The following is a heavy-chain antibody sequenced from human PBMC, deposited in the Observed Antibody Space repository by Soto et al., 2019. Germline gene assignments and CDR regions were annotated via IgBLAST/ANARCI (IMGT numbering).Heavy chain of an antibody. V-gene: IGHV3-30-3*01. CDR1: GFTFSSYA. D-gene: IGHD2-15*01. J-gene: IGHJ4*02. Sequence: QVQLVESGGGVVQPGRSLRLSCAASGFTFSSYAMHWVRQDPGKGLEWVAVISYDGSNKYYADSVKGRFTISRDNSKDTVYLQMNSLRAEDTAVYYCARDFSMVVVAPGYWGQGTLVTVSS. CDR2: ISYDGSNK. CDR3: ARDFSMVVVAPGY.